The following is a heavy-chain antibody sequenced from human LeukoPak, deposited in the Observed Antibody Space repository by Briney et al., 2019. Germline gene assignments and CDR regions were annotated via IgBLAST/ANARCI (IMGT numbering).Heavy chain of an antibody. J-gene: IGHJ3*02. CDR1: KFNFNSYG. CDR3: AKDPNGDYIGTFGI. Sequence: QSGGSLRLSCTTSKFNFNSYGMTWVRQAPGKGLEWVSSSGSGGSTQYAASVQGRFTISRDNSKNTLYLQMNSLRAEDTAVYYCAKDPNGDYIGTFGIWGQGTMVTVSS. D-gene: IGHD4-17*01. CDR2: SGSGGST. V-gene: IGHV3-23*01.